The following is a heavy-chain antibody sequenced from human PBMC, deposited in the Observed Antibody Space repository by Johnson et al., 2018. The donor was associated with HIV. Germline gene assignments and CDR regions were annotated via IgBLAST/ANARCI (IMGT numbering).Heavy chain of an antibody. CDR3: ARDCSSWRHAFDI. CDR1: GFTFSSYA. CDR2: INQDGLEK. V-gene: IGHV3-7*01. Sequence: VQLVESGGGVVQPGRSLRLSCAASGFTFSSYAMHWVRQAPGQGLEWVANINQDGLEKTYVDSVRGRVTISRDNTKNSLYLQMNSLSTEDTAIYYCARDCSSWRHAFDIWGQGTMVTVSS. J-gene: IGHJ3*02. D-gene: IGHD6-13*01.